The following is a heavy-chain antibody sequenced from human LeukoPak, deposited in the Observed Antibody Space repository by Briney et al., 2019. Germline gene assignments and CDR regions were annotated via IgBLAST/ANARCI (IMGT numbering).Heavy chain of an antibody. J-gene: IGHJ4*02. D-gene: IGHD3-10*01. V-gene: IGHV4-34*01. Sequence: SETLSLTCAVYGGSFSGYYWSWIRQPPGKGLEWIGEINHSGSTNYNSSLKSRVTISVDTSKNQFSLKLSSVTAADTAVYYCARVGADGSGFLFDYWGQGTLVTVSS. CDR1: GGSFSGYY. CDR3: ARVGADGSGFLFDY. CDR2: INHSGST.